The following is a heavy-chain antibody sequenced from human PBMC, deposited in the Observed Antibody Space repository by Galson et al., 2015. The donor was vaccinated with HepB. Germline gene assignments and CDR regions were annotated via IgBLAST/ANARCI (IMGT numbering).Heavy chain of an antibody. D-gene: IGHD6-13*01. J-gene: IGHJ3*02. CDR1: GFTFSSYW. CDR3: ARGLGGSSWDYDAFDI. CDR2: IKQDGSEK. V-gene: IGHV3-7*03. Sequence: SLRLSCAASGFTFSSYWMSWVRQAPGKGLEWVANIKQDGSEKYYVDSVKGRFTISRDNAKNSLYLQMNSLRAEDTAVYYCARGLGGSSWDYDAFDIWGQGTMVTVSS.